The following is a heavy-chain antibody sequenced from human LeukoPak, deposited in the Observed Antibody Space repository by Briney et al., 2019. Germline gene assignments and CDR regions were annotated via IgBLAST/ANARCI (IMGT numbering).Heavy chain of an antibody. V-gene: IGHV1-2*02. D-gene: IGHD2-15*01. CDR2: INPNSGGT. J-gene: IGHJ5*02. CDR1: GYTFTGYY. Sequence: GASVKVSCKASGYTFTGYYMHWVRQAPGQGLEWMGWINPNSGGTNYAQKFQGRVTMTRDTSISTAYMELSRLRSDDTAVYYCARGRRIAATRVWFDPWGQGTLVTVSS. CDR3: ARGRRIAATRVWFDP.